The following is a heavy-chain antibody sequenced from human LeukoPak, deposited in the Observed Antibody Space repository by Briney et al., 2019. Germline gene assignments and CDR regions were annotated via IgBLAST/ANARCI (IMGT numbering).Heavy chain of an antibody. J-gene: IGHJ6*03. CDR3: ARDAPRATIFGVVIIVDYMDV. D-gene: IGHD3-3*01. V-gene: IGHV3-21*01. Sequence: GGSLRLSCAASGVTFSSYSMNWVRQAPGKGLEWVSSISSSSSYIYYADSGKGRFTISRDNAKNSLYLQMNSLRAEDTAVYYCARDAPRATIFGVVIIVDYMDVWGKGTTVTVSS. CDR2: ISSSSSYI. CDR1: GVTFSSYS.